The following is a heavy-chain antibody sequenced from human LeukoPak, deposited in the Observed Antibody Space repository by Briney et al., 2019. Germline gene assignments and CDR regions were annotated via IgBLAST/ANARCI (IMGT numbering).Heavy chain of an antibody. Sequence: PSETLSLTCTVSGGSISSYYWSWIRQPPGKGLEWIGYIYYSGSTNYNPSLKSRVTISVDTSKNQFPLKLSSVTAADTAVYYCARVWGGDCYSFCYYYMDVWGKGTTVTVSS. CDR3: ARVWGGDCYSFCYYYMDV. CDR2: IYYSGST. V-gene: IGHV4-59*01. J-gene: IGHJ6*03. CDR1: GGSISSYY. D-gene: IGHD2-21*02.